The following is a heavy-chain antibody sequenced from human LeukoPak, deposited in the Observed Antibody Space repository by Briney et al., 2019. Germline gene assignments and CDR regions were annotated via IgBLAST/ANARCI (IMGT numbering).Heavy chain of an antibody. CDR1: GFTFSSYA. CDR2: ISYDGSNK. D-gene: IGHD1-26*01. CDR3: ASPTSTGADY. V-gene: IGHV3-30*04. J-gene: IGHJ4*02. Sequence: QPGGSLRLSCAASGFTFSSYAMHWVRQAPGKGLEWVAVISYDGSNKYYADSVKGRFTISRDNSKNTLYLQMNSLRAEDTAVYYCASPTSTGADYWGQGTQVTVSS.